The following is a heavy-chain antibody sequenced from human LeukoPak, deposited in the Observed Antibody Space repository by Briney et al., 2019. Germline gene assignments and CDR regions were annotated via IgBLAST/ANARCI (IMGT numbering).Heavy chain of an antibody. CDR2: ISYDGSNK. CDR1: GFTFSSYA. V-gene: IGHV3-30-3*01. D-gene: IGHD3-22*01. Sequence: PGGSLRLSCAASGFTFSSYAMHWVRQAPGKGLEWVAVISYDGSNKYYADSVKGRFTISRDNSKNTLYLQMNSLRAEDTAVYYCARDHDSSGYYGDYFDYWGQGTLVTVSS. J-gene: IGHJ4*02. CDR3: ARDHDSSGYYGDYFDY.